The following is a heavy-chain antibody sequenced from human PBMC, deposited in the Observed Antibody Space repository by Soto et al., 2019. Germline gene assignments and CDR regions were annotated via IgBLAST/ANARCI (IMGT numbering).Heavy chain of an antibody. CDR1: GYTFTSYA. CDR2: INAGNGNT. Sequence: VASVKVSCKASGYTFTSYAMHWVRQAPGQRLEWMGWINAGNGNTKYSQKFQGRVTITRDTSASTAYMELSSLRSEDTAVYYCARVRGYSYVNDAFDIWGQGTMVTVSS. D-gene: IGHD5-18*01. J-gene: IGHJ3*02. V-gene: IGHV1-3*01. CDR3: ARVRGYSYVNDAFDI.